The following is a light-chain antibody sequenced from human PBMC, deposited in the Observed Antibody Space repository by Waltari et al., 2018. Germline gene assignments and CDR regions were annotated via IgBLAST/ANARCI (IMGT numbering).Light chain of an antibody. CDR3: QEPITFPAGGVT. CDR2: GAS. J-gene: IGKJ3*01. Sequence: DIQMTQSPASVSASVGDRVIITCRASQDISSWLAWYQHKPGKAPKLLIHGASNLQSGVPGRFSGSGSGTEFTLTITNLQPEDFATYYCQEPITFPAGGVTFGPGTKVDIK. CDR1: QDISSW. V-gene: IGKV1-12*01.